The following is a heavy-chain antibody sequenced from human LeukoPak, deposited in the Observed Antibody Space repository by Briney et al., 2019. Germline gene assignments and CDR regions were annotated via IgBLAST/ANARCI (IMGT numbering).Heavy chain of an antibody. J-gene: IGHJ4*02. V-gene: IGHV4-39*07. Sequence: SETLSLTCTVSGGSISSSSYYWGWIRQPPGKGLEWIGSIYYSGSTYYNPSLKSRVTISVDTSKNQFSLKLSSVTAADTAVYYCARVNDFWSGYYWGGYFDYWGQGTLVTVSS. CDR2: IYYSGST. CDR1: GGSISSSSYY. D-gene: IGHD3-3*01. CDR3: ARVNDFWSGYYWGGYFDY.